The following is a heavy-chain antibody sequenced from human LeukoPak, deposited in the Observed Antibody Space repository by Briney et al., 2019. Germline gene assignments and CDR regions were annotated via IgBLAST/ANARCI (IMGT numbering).Heavy chain of an antibody. J-gene: IGHJ4*02. D-gene: IGHD5-12*01. Sequence: GGSLRLSCAASGFTFKTYWMNWVRQAPGKGLEWVANIKPDGSEKYYVDSVKGRFTISRDNAKNSLFLQMNSLRAEDTAVYYCGRIVEGYPFDFWGQGTLVTVSS. CDR1: GFTFKTYW. CDR3: GRIVEGYPFDF. CDR2: IKPDGSEK. V-gene: IGHV3-7*01.